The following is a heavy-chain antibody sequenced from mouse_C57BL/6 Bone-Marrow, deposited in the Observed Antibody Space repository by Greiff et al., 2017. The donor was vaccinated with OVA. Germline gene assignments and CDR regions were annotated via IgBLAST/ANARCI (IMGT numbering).Heavy chain of an antibody. J-gene: IGHJ4*01. CDR2: IDPEDGET. Sequence: VQLQQSGAELVRPGASVKLSCTASGFNIKDYYMHWVKQRPEQGLEWIGRIDPEDGETEYAPKFQGKATMTADTSSNTAYLQLSSLTSEDTAVYYCTTPITTVVGDYAMDYWGQGTSVTVSS. CDR3: TTPITTVVGDYAMDY. CDR1: GFNIKDYY. V-gene: IGHV14-1*01. D-gene: IGHD1-1*01.